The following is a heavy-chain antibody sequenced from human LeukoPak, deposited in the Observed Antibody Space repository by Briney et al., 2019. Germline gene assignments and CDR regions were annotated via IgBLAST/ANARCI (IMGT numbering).Heavy chain of an antibody. CDR3: AKVGSGNVKNFDY. J-gene: IGHJ4*02. D-gene: IGHD2/OR15-2a*01. Sequence: GGSLRLSCAASGFTFSSYAMSWVRRAPGKGLEWVSAISGSGGSTYYADSVKGRFTISRDNSKNTLYLQMNSLRAEDTAVYYCAKVGSGNVKNFDYWGQGTLVTVSS. CDR1: GFTFSSYA. V-gene: IGHV3-23*01. CDR2: ISGSGGST.